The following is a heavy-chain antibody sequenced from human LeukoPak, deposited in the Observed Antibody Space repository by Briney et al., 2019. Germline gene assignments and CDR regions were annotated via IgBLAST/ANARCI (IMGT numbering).Heavy chain of an antibody. V-gene: IGHV4-34*01. D-gene: IGHD7-27*01. CDR1: GGSFSDYY. CDR3: AREVRQTGERRFVARGRFYYYHMDV. Sequence: SETLSLTCAVYGGSFSDYYWSWIRQPPGKGLEWIGEINYSGSTKYNPPLKSRVTISVDTSKNQFSLELASVTAADTAAYYCAREVRQTGERRFVARGRFYYYHMDVWGKGTTVTVSS. J-gene: IGHJ6*03. CDR2: INYSGST.